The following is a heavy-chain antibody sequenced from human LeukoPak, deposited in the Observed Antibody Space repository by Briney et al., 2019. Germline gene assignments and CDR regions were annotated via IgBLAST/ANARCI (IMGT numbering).Heavy chain of an antibody. Sequence: SETLSLTCTVSGGSISSYYWSWIRQPAGKGLEWIGRIYTSGSTNYNPSLKSRVTMSVDTSKNQFSLKLSSVTAADTAVYYCAREGQWLVPGYYYMDVWGKGTTVTVSS. D-gene: IGHD6-19*01. CDR3: AREGQWLVPGYYYMDV. CDR1: GGSISSYY. V-gene: IGHV4-4*07. J-gene: IGHJ6*03. CDR2: IYTSGST.